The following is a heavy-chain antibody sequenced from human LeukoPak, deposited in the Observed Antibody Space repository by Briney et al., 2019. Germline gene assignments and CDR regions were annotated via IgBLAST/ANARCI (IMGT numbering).Heavy chain of an antibody. CDR2: IYYSGST. CDR3: ARTLIVGATLLYFQH. D-gene: IGHD1-26*01. CDR1: GGSISSYY. V-gene: IGHV4-59*01. J-gene: IGHJ1*01. Sequence: SSETLSLTCTVSGGSISSYYWSWIRQPPGKGLEWIGYIYYSGSTNYNPSLKSRVTISVDTSKNQFSLKLSSVTAADTAVYYCARTLIVGATLLYFQHWGQGTLVTVSS.